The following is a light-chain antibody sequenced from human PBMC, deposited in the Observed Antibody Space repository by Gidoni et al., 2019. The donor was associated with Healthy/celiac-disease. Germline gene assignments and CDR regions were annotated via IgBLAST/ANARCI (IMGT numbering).Light chain of an antibody. Sequence: SYELTQPHSVSVSPGQTASITCSGDKLGDKYACWYQQKPGQSPVLVIYQDSKRPSGIPERFSGSNSGNTATLTISGTQAMDEADYYCQAWDSSTLVFGGGTKLTVL. V-gene: IGLV3-1*01. CDR1: KLGDKY. CDR2: QDS. J-gene: IGLJ2*01. CDR3: QAWDSSTLV.